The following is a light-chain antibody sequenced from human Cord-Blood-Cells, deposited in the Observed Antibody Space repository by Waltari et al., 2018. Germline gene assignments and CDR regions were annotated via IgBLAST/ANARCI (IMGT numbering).Light chain of an antibody. CDR2: EGS. CDR1: SSDVGSYNL. CDR3: CSYAGSSTLV. J-gene: IGLJ2*01. Sequence: QSVLTQPASVSVSPGQSITISCTGTSSDVGSYNLVSWYQQHPGKAPKLMIYEGSKRPSGVSNRFSGSKSGNTASLTSSGLQAEDEADYYCCSYAGSSTLVFGGGTKLTVL. V-gene: IGLV2-23*01.